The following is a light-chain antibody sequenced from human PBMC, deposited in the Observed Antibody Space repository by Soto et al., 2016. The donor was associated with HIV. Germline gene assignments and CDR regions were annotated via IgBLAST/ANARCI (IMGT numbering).Light chain of an antibody. Sequence: DIQMTQSPSTLSASVGDRVTITCRASQSITTWLAWYQQKLGKAPKLLIYKASSLQSGVPASFSGSGSGTEFTLTISSLQSDDFATYYCQQYNSYPWTFGQGTKVEI. CDR1: QSITTW. V-gene: IGKV1-5*03. CDR3: QQYNSYPWT. J-gene: IGKJ1*01. CDR2: KAS.